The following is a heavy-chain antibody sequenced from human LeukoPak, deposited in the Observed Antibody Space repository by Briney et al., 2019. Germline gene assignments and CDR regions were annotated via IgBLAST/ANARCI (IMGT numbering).Heavy chain of an antibody. CDR3: ARQLDWDGAFDI. CDR1: GVTFSSYA. D-gene: IGHD3-3*01. CDR2: ISSNGGST. V-gene: IGHV3-64*01. Sequence: GGSLRLSCAASGVTFSSYAMHWVRQAPGKGLEYVSAISSNGGSTYYANSVKGRFTISRDNSKNTLYLQMGSLRAEDMAVYYCARQLDWDGAFDIWGQGTMVTVSS. J-gene: IGHJ3*02.